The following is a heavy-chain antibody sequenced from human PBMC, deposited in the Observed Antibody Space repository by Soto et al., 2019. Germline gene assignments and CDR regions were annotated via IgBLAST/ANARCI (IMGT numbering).Heavy chain of an antibody. J-gene: IGHJ4*02. D-gene: IGHD3-22*01. CDR2: ISSSSSYT. Sequence: GGYLRLSCAASGFTFSDYYMRRIRQAPGKGLEWVSYISSSSSYTNYADSVKGRFTISRDNAKNSLYLQMNSLRAEDTAVYYCATHYYDSSGPSYFDYWGQGTLVTVSS. CDR1: GFTFSDYY. CDR3: ATHYYDSSGPSYFDY. V-gene: IGHV3-11*06.